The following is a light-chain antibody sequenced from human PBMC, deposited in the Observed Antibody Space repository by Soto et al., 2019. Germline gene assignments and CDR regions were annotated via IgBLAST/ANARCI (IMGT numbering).Light chain of an antibody. V-gene: IGLV1-47*01. Sequence: QAVVPQPPSASGTPGQRVTISCSTTNSRSGSNYVYWYQQLPGAAPKLLIYRNDQRPSGVPDRFSASKSGTSASLAISGLRSEDEADYFCAKWDDSLRVYVFGSGTQLTVL. CDR2: RND. CDR3: AKWDDSLRVYV. CDR1: NSRSGSNY. J-gene: IGLJ1*01.